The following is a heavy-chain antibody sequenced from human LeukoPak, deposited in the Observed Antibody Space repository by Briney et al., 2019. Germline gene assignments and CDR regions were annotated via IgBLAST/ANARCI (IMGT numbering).Heavy chain of an antibody. Sequence: KPSETLSLTCAVSGYSISSGYYWGWIRQPPGKGLEGIGSIYHSGSTYYNPSLKSRVTISVDTSKHQFSLKLSSVTAADTAVYYCARDGVGSGWYRGVDCWGQGTLVTVSS. D-gene: IGHD6-19*01. J-gene: IGHJ4*02. V-gene: IGHV4-38-2*02. CDR1: GYSISSGYY. CDR3: ARDGVGSGWYRGVDC. CDR2: IYHSGST.